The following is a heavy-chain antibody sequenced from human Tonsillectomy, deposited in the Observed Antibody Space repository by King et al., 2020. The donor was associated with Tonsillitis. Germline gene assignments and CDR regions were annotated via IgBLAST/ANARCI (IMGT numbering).Heavy chain of an antibody. J-gene: IGHJ4*02. Sequence: QLQESGPGLVKPSETLSLTCTVSDDSISSSRYCWGWIRQPPGKGLEWIGSAHYSGNTYYNLSLKSRVTISVDTSKSQISLKLNSVTAADTAVYYCARLEGEYCSGGSCYPDYWGQGTLVIVSS. D-gene: IGHD2-15*01. CDR3: ARLEGEYCSGGSCYPDY. V-gene: IGHV4-39*01. CDR1: DDSISSSRYC. CDR2: AHYSGNT.